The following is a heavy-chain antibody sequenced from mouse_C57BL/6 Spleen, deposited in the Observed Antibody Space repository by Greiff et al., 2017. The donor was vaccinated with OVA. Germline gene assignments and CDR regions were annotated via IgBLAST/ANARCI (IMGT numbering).Heavy chain of an antibody. CDR3: ARKGGYGNYYFDY. CDR1: GYAFSSYW. J-gene: IGHJ2*01. V-gene: IGHV1-80*01. Sequence: QVQLQQSGAELVKPGASVKISCKASGYAFSSYWMNWVKQRPGKGLEWIGQIYPGDGDTNYNGKFKGKATLTADKSSSTAYMQLSSLTSEDSAFYFCARKGGYGNYYFDYWGQGTTLTVSS. D-gene: IGHD2-10*02. CDR2: IYPGDGDT.